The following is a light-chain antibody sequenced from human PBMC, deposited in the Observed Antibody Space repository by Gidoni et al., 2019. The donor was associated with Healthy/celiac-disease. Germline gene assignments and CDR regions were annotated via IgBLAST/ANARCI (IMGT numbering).Light chain of an antibody. CDR2: EVN. V-gene: IGLV2-14*01. Sequence: QSALTQPASVSGSPGQPITISCTGTSSDVGGYHYVSWYQQHPGKAPKLMIYEVNNRPSGVSNRFSGSKSGNTASLTISGLQAEDEADYYCSSYTSSSTLYVFGTGTKVTVL. CDR1: SSDVGGYHY. J-gene: IGLJ1*01. CDR3: SSYTSSSTLYV.